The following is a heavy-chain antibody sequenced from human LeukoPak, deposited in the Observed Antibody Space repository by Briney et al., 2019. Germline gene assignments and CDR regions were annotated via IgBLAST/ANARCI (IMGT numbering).Heavy chain of an antibody. J-gene: IGHJ4*02. V-gene: IGHV3-23*01. D-gene: IGHD1-26*01. CDR1: GFTFSSYA. CDR3: AMTLVGTTTVDY. CDR2: ISGSGGST. Sequence: GGSLRLSCAASGFTFSSYAMNWVRQAPGKGLEWVSGISGSGGSTYYADSVKGRFTISRDNAKNSLYLQMNSLRAEDTAVYYCAMTLVGTTTVDYWGQGTLVTVSS.